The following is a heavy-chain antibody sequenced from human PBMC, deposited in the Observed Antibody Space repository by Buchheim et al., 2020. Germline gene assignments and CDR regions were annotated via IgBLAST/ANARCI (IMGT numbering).Heavy chain of an antibody. D-gene: IGHD3-16*01. CDR2: ISGSGGST. CDR1: GFTFSTYT. V-gene: IGHV3-23*01. Sequence: EVQLLESGGGLVQPGGSLRLSCAASGFTFSTYTMSWVRQTPGKGLEWVSGISGSGGSTYYADSVKGRFTLSRDTSKNTLYLQMNSLRVEDTSVYYCAKDGFWGSGWSYPDYWGQGTL. CDR3: AKDGFWGSGWSYPDY. J-gene: IGHJ4*02.